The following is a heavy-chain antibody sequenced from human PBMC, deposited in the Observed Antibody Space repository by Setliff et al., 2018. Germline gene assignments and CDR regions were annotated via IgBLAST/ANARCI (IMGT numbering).Heavy chain of an antibody. D-gene: IGHD6-19*01. CDR3: ARGHSSGWSEGWFDP. CDR1: GYTFTGPY. CDR2: INPDTGYS. J-gene: IGHJ5*02. V-gene: IGHV1-2*02. Sequence: WASVKVSCKASGYTFTGPYMHWVRQAPGQGLEWMGWINPDTGYSKYAQKFQGRVTMTRDTSISTAYMGLSRLRSDDTAVYYCARGHSSGWSEGWFDPWGQGTLVTVSS.